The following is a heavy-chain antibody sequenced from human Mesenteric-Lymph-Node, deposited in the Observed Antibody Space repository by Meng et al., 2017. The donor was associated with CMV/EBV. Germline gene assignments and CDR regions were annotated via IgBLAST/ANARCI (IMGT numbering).Heavy chain of an antibody. V-gene: IGHV4-34*01. Sequence: QGHVHQVGAGLLKASETLSGTCAVYGGSFSGYYWNWIRQSPEKGLEWIGEINHSGSTTYNPSFTSRIIISVDTSTNQISLNMSSVTAADTAVYYCARGSSYDILTGYFDYWGQGALVTVSS. D-gene: IGHD3-9*01. J-gene: IGHJ4*02. CDR2: INHSGST. CDR1: GGSFSGYY. CDR3: ARGSSYDILTGYFDY.